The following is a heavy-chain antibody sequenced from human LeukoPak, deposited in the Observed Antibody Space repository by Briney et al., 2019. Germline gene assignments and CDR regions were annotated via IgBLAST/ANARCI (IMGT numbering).Heavy chain of an antibody. CDR1: GYTFTSYG. CDR3: ARGPYSSSWYYSDY. V-gene: IGHV1-18*01. D-gene: IGHD6-13*01. Sequence: ASVKVSCKASGYTFTSYGISWVRQAPGQGLEWMGWISAYNGNTNYAQKFQGWVTMTRDTSISTAYMELSRLRSDDTAVYYCARGPYSSSWYYSDYWGQGTLVTVSS. J-gene: IGHJ4*02. CDR2: ISAYNGNT.